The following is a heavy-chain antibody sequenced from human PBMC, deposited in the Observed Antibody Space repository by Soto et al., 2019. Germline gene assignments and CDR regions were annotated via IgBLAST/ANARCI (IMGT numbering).Heavy chain of an antibody. CDR2: MNPNSDT. CDR3: ARYQVAVGFIS. D-gene: IGHD6-13*01. J-gene: IGHJ4*02. CDR1: GYTFTSLD. V-gene: IGHV1-8*01. Sequence: GASVKVSCKASGYTFTSLDINWVRQASGQGLEWMGWMNPNSDTGFAQKFQGRVTVTRDTSTSTIYMELSGLRSDDTAIYYCARYQVAVGFISRGQGTPVTVSS.